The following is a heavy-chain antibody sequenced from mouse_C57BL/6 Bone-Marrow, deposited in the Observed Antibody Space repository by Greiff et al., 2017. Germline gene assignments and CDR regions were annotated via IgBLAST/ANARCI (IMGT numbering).Heavy chain of an antibody. V-gene: IGHV5-6*01. Sequence: EVQGVESGGDLVKPGGSLKLSCAASGFTFSSYGMSWVRQTPDKRLEWVATISSGGSYTYYPDSVTGRFTISRDNAKNTLYLQMSSLKSEDTAMYYCARLKGYFDYWGQGTTLTVSS. CDR3: ARLKGYFDY. CDR2: ISSGGSYT. CDR1: GFTFSSYG. D-gene: IGHD1-3*01. J-gene: IGHJ2*01.